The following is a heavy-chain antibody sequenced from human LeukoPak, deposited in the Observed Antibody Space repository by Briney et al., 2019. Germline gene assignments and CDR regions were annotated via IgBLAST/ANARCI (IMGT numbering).Heavy chain of an antibody. CDR2: ISGSGSYI. CDR3: ARDSPYYYDH. Sequence: GGSLRLSCAASGFTFSDYSMNWVRQTPSKGLEWVSCISGSGSYIYYADSVKGRFTISRDNAKNSLYLQMNSLRAEDTAVYYCARDSPYYYDHWGQGTLVTVSS. CDR1: GFTFSDYS. J-gene: IGHJ4*02. V-gene: IGHV3-21*01.